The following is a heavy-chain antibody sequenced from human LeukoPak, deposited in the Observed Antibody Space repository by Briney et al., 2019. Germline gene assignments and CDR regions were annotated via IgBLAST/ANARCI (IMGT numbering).Heavy chain of an antibody. CDR3: ARDQSSVAGTTYNWFDP. V-gene: IGHV3-30*04. CDR2: ISYDESDK. Sequence: GGSLRLSCAASGFTFNIYAMHWVRQAPSKGLEWVAVISYDESDKYYADSVKGRFTISRDNAKKSLYLQMNSLRAEDTAVYYCARDQSSVAGTTYNWFDPWGQGTLVTVSS. D-gene: IGHD6-19*01. CDR1: GFTFNIYA. J-gene: IGHJ5*02.